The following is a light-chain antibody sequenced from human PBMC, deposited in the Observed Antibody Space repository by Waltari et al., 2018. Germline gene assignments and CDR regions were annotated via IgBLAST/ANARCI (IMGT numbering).Light chain of an antibody. Sequence: DIVMTQSPDSLAVSLGERATINCKSSQSVLYSSTNNNYLAWYQRKPGQSPKLLIYWASTRESGVPDRFRGSGSGADFTLTIITLQAEDVAVYYCQQYYSTPYTFGQGTRLEIK. CDR3: QQYYSTPYT. V-gene: IGKV4-1*01. CDR2: WAS. CDR1: QSVLYSSTNNNY. J-gene: IGKJ2*01.